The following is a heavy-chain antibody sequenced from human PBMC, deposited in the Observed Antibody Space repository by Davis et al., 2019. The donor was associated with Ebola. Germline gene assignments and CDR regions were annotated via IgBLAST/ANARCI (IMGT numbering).Heavy chain of an antibody. J-gene: IGHJ5*02. CDR3: ARYNWNFGGFDP. Sequence: SETLSLTCAVYGGSFSGYYWSWIRQPPGKGLEWIGYIYYSGSTNYNPSLKSRVTISVDTSKNQFSLKLSSVTAADTAVYYCARYNWNFGGFDPWGQGTLVIVSS. CDR1: GGSFSGYY. V-gene: IGHV4-59*01. D-gene: IGHD1-20*01. CDR2: IYYSGST.